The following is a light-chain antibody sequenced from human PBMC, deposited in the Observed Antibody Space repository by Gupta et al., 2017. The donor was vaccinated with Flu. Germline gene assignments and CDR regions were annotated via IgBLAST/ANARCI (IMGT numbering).Light chain of an antibody. CDR1: ALPNQY. J-gene: IGLJ3*02. Sequence: YQLTQPPAMSVSPGQTARITCSGAALPNQYAYWYRQRPGQDPILLFDNDTERVSGIPDRISCYTAGNLATPQTIAVQAEEEADDYCQYADTTGATLVFGGGTKLTV. V-gene: IGLV3-25*02. CDR2: NDT. CDR3: QYADTTGATLV.